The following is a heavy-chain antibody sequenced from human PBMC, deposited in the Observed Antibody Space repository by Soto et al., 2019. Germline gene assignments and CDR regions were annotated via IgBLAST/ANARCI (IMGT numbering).Heavy chain of an antibody. J-gene: IGHJ6*02. CDR2: INPSGGTS. CDR1: EYTFTSYY. D-gene: IGHD3-10*01. CDR3: TRGNRKYYYCSGGPSMYSMDV. Sequence: ASVKVSCKASEYTFTSYYIHWVRQAPGQGLEWMGIINPSGGTSTYAQNFQGRLTMTRDTSTTTVYMELSSLRSEDTAVYYCTRGNRKYYYCSGGPSMYSMDVWG. V-gene: IGHV1-46*03.